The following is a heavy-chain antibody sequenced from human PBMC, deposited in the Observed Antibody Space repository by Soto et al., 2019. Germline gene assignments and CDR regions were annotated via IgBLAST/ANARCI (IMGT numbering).Heavy chain of an antibody. CDR1: GLTFSSYA. J-gene: IGHJ4*02. Sequence: EVQLLESGGGLVQPGGSLSLSCAASGLTFSSYAMSWVRQAPGKGLEWVSAISGSGGSTYYADSVKGRFTISRDNSKNTLYLQMNSLRAEDTAVYYCAKGSRYFDWLLKVTYGFDYWGQGTLVTVSS. CDR3: AKGSRYFDWLLKVTYGFDY. D-gene: IGHD3-9*01. CDR2: ISGSGGST. V-gene: IGHV3-23*01.